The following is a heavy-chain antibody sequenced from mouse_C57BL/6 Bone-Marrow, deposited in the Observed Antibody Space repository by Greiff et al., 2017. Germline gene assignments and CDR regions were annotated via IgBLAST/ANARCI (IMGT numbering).Heavy chain of an antibody. D-gene: IGHD2-3*01. CDR2: INPYNGGT. CDR1: GYTFTDYY. CDR3: ARNHYSYDGDYVFAY. V-gene: IGHV1-19*01. J-gene: IGHJ3*01. Sequence: VQLKESGPVLVKPGASVKMSCKASGYTFTDYYMNWVKQSHGKSLEWIGVINPYNGGTSYNQKFKGKATLTVDKSSSTAYMELNSLTSEDSAVYYCARNHYSYDGDYVFAYWGQGTLVTVSA.